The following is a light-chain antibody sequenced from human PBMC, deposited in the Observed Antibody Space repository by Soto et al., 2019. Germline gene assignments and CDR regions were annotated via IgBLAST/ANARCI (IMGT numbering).Light chain of an antibody. CDR1: SSDVGNYNL. V-gene: IGLV2-23*01. CDR3: CSYAGSSTFYV. Sequence: SALTPPASLSWSPGQSITISRPGNSSDVGNYNLVSWYQHHPGKAPKLMIYEGSKRPSGVSNRFSGSKSGNTASLTISGLQAEDEADYYCCSYAGSSTFYVFGTGTKVTVL. CDR2: EGS. J-gene: IGLJ1*01.